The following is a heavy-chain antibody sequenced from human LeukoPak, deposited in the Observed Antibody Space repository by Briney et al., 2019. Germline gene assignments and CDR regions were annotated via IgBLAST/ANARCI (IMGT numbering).Heavy chain of an antibody. J-gene: IGHJ4*02. CDR2: IYSGGST. Sequence: GGSLRLSCAASGFTVSSNYMSWVRQAPGKGLEWVSVIYSGGSTYYADSVKGRFTISRDNSKNTLYLQMNSLRAEDTAVYYCARSGPYSGSPKGYFDYWGQGTLVTVSS. D-gene: IGHD1-26*01. V-gene: IGHV3-53*01. CDR1: GFTVSSNY. CDR3: ARSGPYSGSPKGYFDY.